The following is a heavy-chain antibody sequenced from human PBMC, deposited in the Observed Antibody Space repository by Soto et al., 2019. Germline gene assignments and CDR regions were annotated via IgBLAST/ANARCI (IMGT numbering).Heavy chain of an antibody. J-gene: IGHJ4*02. V-gene: IGHV3-7*01. D-gene: IGHD3-16*02. CDR3: ARVEKMYRTYFFDY. CDR2: IKQDESEK. CDR1: GFTFSSYW. Sequence: PGGSLRLSCAASGFTFSSYWMSWVRQAPGKGLEWVANIKQDESEKYYVDSVKGRFTISRDNAKNSLYLQMNSLRAEDTAVYFCARVEKMYRTYFFDYWGQGTLVTVSS.